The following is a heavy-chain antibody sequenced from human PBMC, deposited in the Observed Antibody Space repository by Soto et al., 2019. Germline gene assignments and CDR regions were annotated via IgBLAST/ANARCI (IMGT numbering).Heavy chain of an antibody. V-gene: IGHV3-7*01. CDR3: ARDARIVVVPAAIPGYYYYMDV. J-gene: IGHJ6*03. Sequence: GGSLRLSCAASGFTFSSYWMSWVRQAPGKGLEWVANIKQDGSEKYYGDSVKGRFTISRDNAKNSLYLQMNSLRAEDTAVYYCARDARIVVVPAAIPGYYYYMDVWGKGTTVTVSS. D-gene: IGHD2-2*02. CDR2: IKQDGSEK. CDR1: GFTFSSYW.